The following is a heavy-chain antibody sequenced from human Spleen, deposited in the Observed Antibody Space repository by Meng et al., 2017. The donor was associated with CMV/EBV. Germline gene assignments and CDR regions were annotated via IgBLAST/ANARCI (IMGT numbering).Heavy chain of an antibody. CDR2: ISGYNGRT. D-gene: IGHD2/OR15-2a*01. Sequence: YPFPSYGISWVRQDPGQGLEWMGWISGYNGRTNFAQSFQGRLTMTTDTSTSTAYMELRSLRSDDTAVYFCARDFYDIAGHNYDCFDPWGQGTLVTVSS. V-gene: IGHV1-18*01. J-gene: IGHJ5*02. CDR3: ARDFYDIAGHNYDCFDP. CDR1: YPFPSYG.